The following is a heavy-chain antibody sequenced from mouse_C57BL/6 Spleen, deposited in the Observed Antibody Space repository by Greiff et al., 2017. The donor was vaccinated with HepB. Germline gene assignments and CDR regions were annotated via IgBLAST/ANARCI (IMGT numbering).Heavy chain of an antibody. CDR2: IYPGSGST. V-gene: IGHV1-55*01. CDR3: AREENYYGRWFDV. Sequence: QVQLQQPGAELVKPGASVKMSCKASGYTFTSYWITWVKQRPGQGLEWIGDIYPGSGSTNYNEKFKSKATLTVDTSSSTAYMQLSSLTSEDSAVYCRAREENYYGRWFDVWGTGTTVTVSS. J-gene: IGHJ1*03. CDR1: GYTFTSYW. D-gene: IGHD1-1*01.